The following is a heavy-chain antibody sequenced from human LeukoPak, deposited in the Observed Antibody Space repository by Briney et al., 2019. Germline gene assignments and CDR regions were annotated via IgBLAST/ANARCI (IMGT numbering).Heavy chain of an antibody. CDR1: GGSISSYY. CDR3: ARGVSTIFNPYSYYMDV. V-gene: IGHV4-4*07. Sequence: SETLSLTCTLSGGSISSYYWSWIRQPAGQGLGWIGRVFTGGNTYYSPSLKSRVTMSLYTSKNQVSLNLSSVTAADTAVYYCARGVSTIFNPYSYYMDVWGKGTTVTVSS. CDR2: VFTGGNT. J-gene: IGHJ6*03. D-gene: IGHD5/OR15-5a*01.